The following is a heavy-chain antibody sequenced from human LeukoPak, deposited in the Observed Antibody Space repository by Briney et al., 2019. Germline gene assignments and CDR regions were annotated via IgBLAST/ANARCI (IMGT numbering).Heavy chain of an antibody. V-gene: IGHV1-2*02. CDR1: GYTFTGYF. Sequence: ASVKVSCKASGYTFTGYFMHWVRQAPGQGLEWMGWSNPNSGGTNYARKFQGRVTMTRDTSISTAYMGLSRLKSDDTAVYYCARGEATVTTTNTPLDDYWGQGTLVAVSS. D-gene: IGHD4-17*01. J-gene: IGHJ4*02. CDR3: ARGEATVTTTNTPLDDY. CDR2: SNPNSGGT.